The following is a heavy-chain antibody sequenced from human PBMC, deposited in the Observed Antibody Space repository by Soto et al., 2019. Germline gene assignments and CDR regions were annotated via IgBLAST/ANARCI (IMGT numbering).Heavy chain of an antibody. CDR1: DGSISSGGYY. J-gene: IGHJ4*02. CDR2: IYYSGST. Sequence: SSETLSLTCSVSDGSISSGGYYWSWIRQHPGKGLEWIGYIYYSGSTYYNPSLKSRVTISVDTSKNQFSLKLSSVTAADTAVYYCASGLLTVDSYWGQGTLVTVSS. CDR3: ASGLLTVDSY. V-gene: IGHV4-31*03. D-gene: IGHD3-22*01.